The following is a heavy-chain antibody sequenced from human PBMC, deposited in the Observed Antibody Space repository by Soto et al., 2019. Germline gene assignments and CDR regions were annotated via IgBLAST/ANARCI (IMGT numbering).Heavy chain of an antibody. CDR3: ARESGSGSYSDYGMDV. V-gene: IGHV3-7*01. J-gene: IGHJ6*02. D-gene: IGHD3-10*01. CDR1: GFTFSSYW. Sequence: EVQLVESGGGLVQPGGSLRLSCAASGFTFSSYWMSWVRQAPGKGLEWVANIKQDGSEKYYVDSVKGRFTIFRDNAKNSLYLQMNSLRAEDTAVYYCARESGSGSYSDYGMDVWGQGTTVTVSS. CDR2: IKQDGSEK.